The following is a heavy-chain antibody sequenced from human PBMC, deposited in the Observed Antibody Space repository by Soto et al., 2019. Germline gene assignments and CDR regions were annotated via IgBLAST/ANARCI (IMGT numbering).Heavy chain of an antibody. J-gene: IGHJ6*02. D-gene: IGHD3-10*01. CDR3: AREGGFYGSGSRGYYYYYGMDV. CDR2: IYSGGST. V-gene: IGHV3-66*01. CDR1: GFTVSSNY. Sequence: EVQLVESGGGLVQPGGSLRLSCAASGFTVSSNYMSWVRQAPGKGLEWVSVIYSGGSTYYADSVKGRFTISRDNSKNTLYLQMSSLGAEDTAVYYCAREGGFYGSGSRGYYYYYGMDVWGQGTTVTVSS.